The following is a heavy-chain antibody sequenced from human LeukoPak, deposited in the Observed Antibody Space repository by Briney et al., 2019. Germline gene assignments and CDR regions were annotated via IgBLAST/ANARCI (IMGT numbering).Heavy chain of an antibody. CDR1: GYTFTGYY. V-gene: IGHV1-2*02. CDR2: INPNNGAT. Sequence: ASVKVSCKASGYTFTGYYMHWVRQAPGQGLEWMGWINPNNGATNYAQKFQGRVTMTRDTSTSTVYMELSSLRSEDTAVYYCARDSLRTAIAMAGGNWFDPWGQGTLVTVSS. D-gene: IGHD6-19*01. J-gene: IGHJ5*02. CDR3: ARDSLRTAIAMAGGNWFDP.